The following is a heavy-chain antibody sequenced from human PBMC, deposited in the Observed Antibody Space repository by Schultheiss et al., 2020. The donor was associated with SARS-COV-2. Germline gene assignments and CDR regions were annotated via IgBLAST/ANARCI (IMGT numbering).Heavy chain of an antibody. CDR1: GFTFSSYG. D-gene: IGHD1-26*01. V-gene: IGHV3-30*18. Sequence: GGSLRLSCAASGFTFSSYGMHWVRQAPGKGLEWVAVISYDGSNKYYVDSVKGRFTISRDNSKNTLYLQMNSLRAEDTAVYYCANKVVGANPFDYWGQGTLVTVSS. CDR3: ANKVVGANPFDY. CDR2: ISYDGSNK. J-gene: IGHJ4*02.